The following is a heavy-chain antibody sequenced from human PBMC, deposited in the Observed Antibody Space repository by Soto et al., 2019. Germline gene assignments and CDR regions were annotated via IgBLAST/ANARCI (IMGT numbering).Heavy chain of an antibody. J-gene: IGHJ4*02. CDR3: AGRLDIVVVVAAPDY. D-gene: IGHD2-15*01. V-gene: IGHV3-23*01. CDR2: ISGSGGST. Sequence: EVQLLESGGGLVQPGGSLRLSCAASGFTFSSYAMSWVRQAPGKGLEWVSAISGSGGSTYYADSVKGRFTISRDNSKNTLDRQMNSLRAEDTAVYYCAGRLDIVVVVAAPDYWGQGTLVTVSS. CDR1: GFTFSSYA.